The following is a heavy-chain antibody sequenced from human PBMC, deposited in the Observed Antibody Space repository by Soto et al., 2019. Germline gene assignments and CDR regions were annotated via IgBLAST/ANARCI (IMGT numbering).Heavy chain of an antibody. CDR2: MNPNSGNT. CDR1: GYTFTSYD. V-gene: IGHV1-8*01. CDR3: AREMTPRGMDV. J-gene: IGHJ6*02. Sequence: QVQLVQSGAEVKKPGASVKVSCKASGYTFTSYDISWVRQATGQGLEWMGWMNPNSGNTGYAQKYQGRVTMTRNTSLTTAYMELSSLRSEDTAVYYCAREMTPRGMDVWGQGTTVTVSS.